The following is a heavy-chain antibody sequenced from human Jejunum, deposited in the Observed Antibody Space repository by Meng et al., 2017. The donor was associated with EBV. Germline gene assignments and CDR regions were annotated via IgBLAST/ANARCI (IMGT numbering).Heavy chain of an antibody. V-gene: IGHV4-4*02. J-gene: IGHJ4*02. CDR3: ARGSHYTWDV. D-gene: IGHD3-16*01. Sequence: QGQLQESGPGLVKPSGTLSLTCGVFGDSIISTDTWWSWVRQPPGKGLEWIGEIFHAGNTNYNPSLKSQVTMSVDTSKNQFSLNLSSVTAADSAVYYCARGSHYTWDVWGQGTLVTVSS. CDR2: IFHAGNT. CDR1: GDSIISTDTW.